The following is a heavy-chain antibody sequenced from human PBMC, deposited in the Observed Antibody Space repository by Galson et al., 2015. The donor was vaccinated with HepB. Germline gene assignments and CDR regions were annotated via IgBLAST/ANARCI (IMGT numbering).Heavy chain of an antibody. J-gene: IGHJ4*02. D-gene: IGHD3-3*01. CDR1: GYTFTGYY. CDR3: ARAGGEGFLEWPSDY. CDR2: INPNSGGT. V-gene: IGHV1-2*02. Sequence: SVKVSCKASGYTFTGYYMHWVRQAPGQGLEWMGWINPNSGGTNYAQKFQGRVTMTRDTSISTAYMELSRLRSDDTAVYYCARAGGEGFLEWPSDYWGQGTLVTVSS.